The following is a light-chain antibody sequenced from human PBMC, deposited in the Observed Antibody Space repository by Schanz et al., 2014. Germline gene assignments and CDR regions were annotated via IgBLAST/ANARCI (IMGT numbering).Light chain of an antibody. J-gene: IGLJ3*02. CDR2: GNS. CDR1: SSNIGSNT. Sequence: QSVLTQPPSASGTPGQRVTISCSGSSSNIGSNTVNWYQQIPGTPPKLLIYGNSNRPSGVPDRFSGSKSGTSASLAITGLQAEDEADYYCQSYDRSLSGSVFGGGTKLTVL. CDR3: QSYDRSLSGSV. V-gene: IGLV1-40*01.